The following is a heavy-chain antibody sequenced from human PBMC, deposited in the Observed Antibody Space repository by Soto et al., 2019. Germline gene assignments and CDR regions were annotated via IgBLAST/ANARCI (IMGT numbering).Heavy chain of an antibody. CDR1: GFTFSSYA. J-gene: IGHJ4*02. CDR2: LSGSGVST. Sequence: GGSLSLSCAASGFTFSSYAMSCVRHAPGEGLEWVSALSGSGVSTYYADSVKDRFTISRDKSKNTLYLQMNSLRAEDTAVYYCENETGRDGYNCFDFWGQGTLVTVSS. V-gene: IGHV3-23*01. CDR3: ENETGRDGYNCFDF. D-gene: IGHD5-12*01.